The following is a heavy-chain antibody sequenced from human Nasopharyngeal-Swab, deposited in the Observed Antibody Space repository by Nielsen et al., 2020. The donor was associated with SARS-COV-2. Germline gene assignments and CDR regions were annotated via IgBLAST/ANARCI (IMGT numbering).Heavy chain of an antibody. J-gene: IGHJ4*02. V-gene: IGHV5-51*01. CDR3: ARDSEYSSSLGY. CDR1: GSSFTSYW. Sequence: GESLKISCQASGSSFTSYWIVWLRQLPGKGPVSIGIIYPGDSDTRYSPTFQGQVTISADKSISTAYLQWISLTASDSAMYFCARDSEYSSSLGYWGQGTLVTVSS. CDR2: IYPGDSDT. D-gene: IGHD6-13*01.